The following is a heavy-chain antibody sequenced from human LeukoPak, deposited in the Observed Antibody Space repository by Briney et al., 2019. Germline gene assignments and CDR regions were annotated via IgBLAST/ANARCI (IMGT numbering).Heavy chain of an antibody. D-gene: IGHD2-2*01. Sequence: GGSLRLSCTASGFTFGDYAMSWVRQAPGKGLEWVSAISGSGGSTYYADSVKGRFTISRDNSKNTLYLQMNSLRAEDTAVYYCAKDHCSSTSCYALAFDIWGQGTMVTVSS. CDR1: GFTFGDYA. J-gene: IGHJ3*02. CDR2: ISGSGGST. CDR3: AKDHCSSTSCYALAFDI. V-gene: IGHV3-23*01.